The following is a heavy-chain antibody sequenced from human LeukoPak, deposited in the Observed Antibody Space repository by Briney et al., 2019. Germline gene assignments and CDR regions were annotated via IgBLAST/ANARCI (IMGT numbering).Heavy chain of an antibody. Sequence: SETLSLTCTVSGVSISSYYWSWIRQPPGKGLEWIGYIYYSGSTNYNPSLKSRVTISVDTSKNQFSLKLSSVTAADTAVYYCARGILYDYWGQGTLVTVSS. CDR2: IYYSGST. CDR3: ARGILYDY. D-gene: IGHD2-15*01. CDR1: GVSISSYY. J-gene: IGHJ4*02. V-gene: IGHV4-59*01.